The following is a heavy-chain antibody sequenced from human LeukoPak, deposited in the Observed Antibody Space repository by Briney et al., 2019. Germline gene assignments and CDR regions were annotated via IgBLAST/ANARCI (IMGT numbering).Heavy chain of an antibody. J-gene: IGHJ4*02. Sequence: PSETLSLTCAVYGGSFSGYYWSWIRQPPGKGLEWIGEINHSGSTNYNPSLKSRVTISVDTSKNQFSLKLSSVTAADTAVYYCAIIAAAATDDYWGQGTLVTVSS. CDR1: GGSFSGYY. D-gene: IGHD6-13*01. CDR3: AIIAAAATDDY. CDR2: INHSGST. V-gene: IGHV4-34*01.